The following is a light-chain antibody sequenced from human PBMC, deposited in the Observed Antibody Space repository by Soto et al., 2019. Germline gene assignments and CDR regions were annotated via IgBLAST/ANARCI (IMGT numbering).Light chain of an antibody. V-gene: IGKV2-28*01. CDR2: LAS. CDR1: QSLLHRNGYSS. Sequence: DIVMTQSPLSLPVSPGEPASISCRSSQSLLHRNGYSSLDWYLQKPGQSPRLLIYLASTRASGVPDKFSASGSGTVFTLKSSRVEAEDFGLYYCMQALQTPFSFGQGTKLEI. J-gene: IGKJ2*01. CDR3: MQALQTPFS.